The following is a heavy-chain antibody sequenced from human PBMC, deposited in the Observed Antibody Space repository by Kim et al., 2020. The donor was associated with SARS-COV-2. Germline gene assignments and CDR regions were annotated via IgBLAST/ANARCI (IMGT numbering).Heavy chain of an antibody. V-gene: IGHV4-61*01. Sequence: SETLSLTCSVSGGPVSSGNYYWSWIRQPPGEGLEWIGYIYHSGSTNYNPSLKSRVTISVDTSKNQFSLKLSSVTAADTAVYYCARDDRYCSGGSCYPGGFDYWGQGTLVTVSS. CDR1: GGPVSSGNYY. CDR3: ARDDRYCSGGSCYPGGFDY. CDR2: IYHSGST. D-gene: IGHD2-15*01. J-gene: IGHJ4*02.